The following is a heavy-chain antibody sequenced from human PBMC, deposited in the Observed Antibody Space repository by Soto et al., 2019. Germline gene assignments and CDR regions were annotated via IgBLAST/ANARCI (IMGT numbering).Heavy chain of an antibody. J-gene: IGHJ6*02. V-gene: IGHV5-51*01. D-gene: IGHD6-6*01. CDR2: IYPGDSDT. CDR3: ARLISSSSFYYYGMDV. Sequence: GESLKISCKGSGYSFTSYWIGWVRQMPGKGLEWMGIIYPGDSDTRYSPSFQGQVTISADKSISTAYLQWSSLKASDTAMYYCARLISSSSFYYYGMDVWGQGTTVTVSS. CDR1: GYSFTSYW.